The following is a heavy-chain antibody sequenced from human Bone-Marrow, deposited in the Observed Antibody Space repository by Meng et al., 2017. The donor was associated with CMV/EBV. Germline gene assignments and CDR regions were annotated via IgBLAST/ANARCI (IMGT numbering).Heavy chain of an antibody. Sequence: SCKGSGYSFTTYWITWVRQMPGKGLEWMGRIDPADSYINYGPSFQGHVTFSADKSINTAYLQWSSLKASDTAMYYCARLDSSGWYILYWGQGTLVTVSS. J-gene: IGHJ4*02. V-gene: IGHV5-10-1*01. D-gene: IGHD6-19*01. CDR3: ARLDSSGWYILY. CDR2: IDPADSYI. CDR1: GYSFTTYW.